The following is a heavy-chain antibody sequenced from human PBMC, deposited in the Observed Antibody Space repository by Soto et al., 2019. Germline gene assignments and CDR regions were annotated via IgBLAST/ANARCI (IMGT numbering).Heavy chain of an antibody. D-gene: IGHD1-20*01. CDR1: GFTFSSYG. CDR3: AKDRSNWNYYYYGMDV. CDR2: ISYGGSNK. J-gene: IGHJ6*02. Sequence: QVQLVESGGGVVQPGRSLRLSCAASGFTFSSYGMHWVRQAPGKGLEWVAVISYGGSNKYYADSVKGRFTISRDNSKNTLYLQMNSLRAEDTAVYYCAKDRSNWNYYYYGMDVWGQGTTVTVSS. V-gene: IGHV3-30*18.